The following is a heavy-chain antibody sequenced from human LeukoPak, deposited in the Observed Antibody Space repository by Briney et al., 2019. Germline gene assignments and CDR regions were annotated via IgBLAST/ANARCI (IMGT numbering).Heavy chain of an antibody. D-gene: IGHD3-22*01. V-gene: IGHV3-21*01. Sequence: TGGSLRLSCAASGFTFSSYSMNWVRQAPGKGLEWVSSISSSSSYIYYADSVKGRFTISRDNAKNSLYLQMNSLRAEDTAVYYCAVDYYDSSWGAFDIWGQGTMITVSS. CDR3: AVDYYDSSWGAFDI. CDR2: ISSSSSYI. J-gene: IGHJ3*02. CDR1: GFTFSSYS.